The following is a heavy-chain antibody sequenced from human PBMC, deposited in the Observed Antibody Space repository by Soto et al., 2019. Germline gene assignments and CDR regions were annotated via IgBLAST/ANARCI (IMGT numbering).Heavy chain of an antibody. D-gene: IGHD3-10*01. J-gene: IGHJ4*02. CDR3: ARDMGRGSIVLGVLEY. CDR2: IVPLLDIE. CDR1: GGAFDTHT. Sequence: QVQLVQSGPEVKKPGSSVKVSCKASGGAFDTHTISWVRQAPGQGLEWMGRIVPLLDIENYDPTFQDRVTITADKPTTTAYMELRSLRSEDSALYCCARDMGRGSIVLGVLEYWGQGTLVTVSS. V-gene: IGHV1-69*04.